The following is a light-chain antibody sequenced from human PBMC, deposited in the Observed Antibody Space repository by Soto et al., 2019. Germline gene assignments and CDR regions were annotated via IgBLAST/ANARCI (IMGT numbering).Light chain of an antibody. J-gene: IGKJ4*01. CDR3: QQRSNWPLT. Sequence: EIVLTQSPATLSLSPGERATLSCRASQSVRDFLAWYQQTPGQAPRLLIYDASSRATGVSARFSGSGYGTDFTLTISSLEPEDFVVYYCQQRSNWPLTFGGGTKVEI. CDR2: DAS. V-gene: IGKV3-11*01. CDR1: QSVRDF.